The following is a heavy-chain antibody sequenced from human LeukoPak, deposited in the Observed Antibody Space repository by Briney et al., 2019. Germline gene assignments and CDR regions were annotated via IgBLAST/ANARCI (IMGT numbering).Heavy chain of an antibody. CDR3: ARERSIAARGRTGFDP. Sequence: ASVKVSCKASGYTFTGYYMHWVRQAPGQGLEWMGRINPNSGGTNYAQKFQGRVTMTRDTSISTAYMELSRLRSDDTAVYYCARERSIAARGRTGFDPWGQGTLVTVSS. D-gene: IGHD6-6*01. CDR2: INPNSGGT. V-gene: IGHV1-2*06. CDR1: GYTFTGYY. J-gene: IGHJ5*02.